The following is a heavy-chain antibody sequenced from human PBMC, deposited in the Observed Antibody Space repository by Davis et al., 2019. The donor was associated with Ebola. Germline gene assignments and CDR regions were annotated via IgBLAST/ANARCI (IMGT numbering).Heavy chain of an antibody. V-gene: IGHV4-59*01. CDR1: GGTISSYY. Sequence: PGGSLRLSCTVSGGTISSYYWSWIRQPPGKGLEWIGYIYYSGSTNYNPYLMRRVTISVNTSKNQFSLKLSSVTAADTAVYYCARGYATDFDIWGQGTMVTVSS. J-gene: IGHJ3*02. CDR2: IYYSGST. D-gene: IGHD3-16*01. CDR3: ARGYATDFDI.